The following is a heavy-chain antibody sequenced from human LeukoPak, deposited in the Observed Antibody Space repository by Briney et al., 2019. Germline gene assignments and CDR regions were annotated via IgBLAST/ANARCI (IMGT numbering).Heavy chain of an antibody. CDR1: GFTFDDYG. J-gene: IGHJ4*02. D-gene: IGHD6-13*01. CDR2: INWNGGST. Sequence: PGGSLRLSCAASGFTFDDYGMSWVRQAPGKGLEWVSGINWNGGSTGYADSVKGRFTISRDNAKNSLYLQMNSLRAEDTALYYCARDKAPSAAAGYFDYWGQGTLVTVSS. V-gene: IGHV3-20*04. CDR3: ARDKAPSAAAGYFDY.